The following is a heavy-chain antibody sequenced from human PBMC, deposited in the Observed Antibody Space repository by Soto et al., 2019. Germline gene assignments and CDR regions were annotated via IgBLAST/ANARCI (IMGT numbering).Heavy chain of an antibody. CDR2: INSDGSTT. D-gene: IGHD3-10*01. Sequence: EVQLVESGGGLVQPGESLRLSCAASGFTFSSSWMHWVRQAPGKGLVWVSSINSDGSTTQYADSVRGRFTISRNNAKNKLSAEVNSLTIGNTAVDFCGCLPMPRGLCAFWGQGTVVTLSS. V-gene: IGHV3-74*03. CDR1: GFTFSSSW. J-gene: IGHJ4*02. CDR3: GCLPMPRGLCAF.